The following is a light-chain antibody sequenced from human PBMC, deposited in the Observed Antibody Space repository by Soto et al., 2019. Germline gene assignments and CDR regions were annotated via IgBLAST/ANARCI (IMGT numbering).Light chain of an antibody. CDR3: QQYNSYLWT. J-gene: IGKJ1*01. Sequence: DIQMTQSPSTLSASIGDRVTITCRASQSISAWLAWYQQKPGKVPKLLIYKASSLESGVPSRFSGSGSGTEFTLTISSLQPDDFATYFCQQYNSYLWTFGQGTKLDIK. CDR2: KAS. V-gene: IGKV1-5*03. CDR1: QSISAW.